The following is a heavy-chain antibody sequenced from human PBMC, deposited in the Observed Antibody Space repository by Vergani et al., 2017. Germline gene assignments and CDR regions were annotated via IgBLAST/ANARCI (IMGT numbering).Heavy chain of an antibody. CDR2: IIPIFGTA. V-gene: IGHV1-69*06. CDR3: ARDWTGNYYDSSGSQGDAFDI. J-gene: IGHJ3*02. Sequence: QVQLVQSGAEVKKPGSSVKVSCKASGGTFSSYAISWVRQAPGQGLEWMGGIIPIFGTANYAQKLQGRVTMTTDTSTSTAYMELRSLRSDDTAVYYCARDWTGNYYDSSGSQGDAFDIWGQGTMVTVSS. D-gene: IGHD3-22*01. CDR1: GGTFSSYA.